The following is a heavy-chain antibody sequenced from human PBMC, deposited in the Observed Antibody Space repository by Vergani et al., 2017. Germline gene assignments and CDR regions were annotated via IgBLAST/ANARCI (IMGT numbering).Heavy chain of an antibody. D-gene: IGHD6-19*01. CDR2: ISGSGGST. CDR1: GFTFSSYA. J-gene: IGHJ4*02. V-gene: IGHV3-23*01. Sequence: EVQLLESGGGLVQPGGSLRLSCAASGFTFSSYAMSWVRQAPGKGLEWVSAISGSGGSTYYADSVKGRFTISRDNSKNTLYLQMNSLRAEDTAVYYCARDQGYSSGWSIDYWGQGTLVTVSS. CDR3: ARDQGYSSGWSIDY.